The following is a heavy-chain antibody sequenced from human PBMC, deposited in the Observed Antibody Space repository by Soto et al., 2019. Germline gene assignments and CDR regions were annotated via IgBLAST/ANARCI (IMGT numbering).Heavy chain of an antibody. CDR1: GGTFSSYA. J-gene: IGHJ5*02. V-gene: IGHV1-69*13. Sequence: GASVKVSCKASGGTFSSYAISWVRQAPGQGLEWMGGIIPIFGTANYAQKFQGRVTITADESTSTAYMELSSLRSEDTAVYYCARDLASKVRFLYNWFDPWGQGTLVTVSS. CDR3: ARDLASKVRFLYNWFDP. D-gene: IGHD3-16*01. CDR2: IIPIFGTA.